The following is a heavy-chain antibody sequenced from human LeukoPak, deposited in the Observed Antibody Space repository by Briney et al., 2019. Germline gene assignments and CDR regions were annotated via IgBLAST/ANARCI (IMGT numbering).Heavy chain of an antibody. CDR1: GFTFSSYA. CDR2: ISYDGSNK. J-gene: IGHJ6*03. D-gene: IGHD3-3*01. Sequence: GGSLRLSCAASGFTFSSYAMHWVRQAPGKGLGWVAVISYDGSNKYYADSVKGRFTISRDNSKNTLYLQMNSLRAEDTAVYYCARDHWRREFGVVIKDYYYYYMDVWGKGTTVTVSS. CDR3: ARDHWRREFGVVIKDYYYYYMDV. V-gene: IGHV3-30-3*01.